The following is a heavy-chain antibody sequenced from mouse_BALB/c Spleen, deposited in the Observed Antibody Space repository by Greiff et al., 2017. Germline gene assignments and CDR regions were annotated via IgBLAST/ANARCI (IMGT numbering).Heavy chain of an antibody. D-gene: IGHD5-5*01. CDR2: ISSGGSYT. V-gene: IGHV5-9-4*01. J-gene: IGHJ4*01. Sequence: EVQLVESGGGLVKPGGSLKLSCAASGFTFSSYAMSWVRQSPEKRLEWVAEISSGGSYTYYPDTVTGRFTISRDNAKNTLYLEMSSLRSEDTAMYYCAREGLPLAMDYWGQGTSVTVSS. CDR3: AREGLPLAMDY. CDR1: GFTFSSYA.